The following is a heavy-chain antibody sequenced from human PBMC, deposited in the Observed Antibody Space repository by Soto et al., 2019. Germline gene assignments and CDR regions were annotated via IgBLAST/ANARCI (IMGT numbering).Heavy chain of an antibody. CDR3: ARSCSGGSCHSAY. Sequence: ASVKVSCKTSGYSFTNYGINWVRQAPGQGLEWMGWISPFTGDTHYTQSLQGRITVTTDTSTNTAYMELRSLRSADTAVYYCARSCSGGSCHSAYWGQGTLVTVSS. CDR1: GYSFTNYG. V-gene: IGHV1-18*04. CDR2: ISPFTGDT. J-gene: IGHJ4*02. D-gene: IGHD2-15*01.